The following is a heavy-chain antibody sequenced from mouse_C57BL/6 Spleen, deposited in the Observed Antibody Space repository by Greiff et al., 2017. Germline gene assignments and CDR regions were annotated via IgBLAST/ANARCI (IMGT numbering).Heavy chain of an antibody. CDR3: ARSLYDGYYRFYAMDY. V-gene: IGHV5-4*03. Sequence: DVMLVESGGGLVKPGGSLKLSCAASGFTFSSYAMSWVRQTPEKRLEWVATISDGGSYTYYPDNVKGRFTISRDNAKNNLYLQMSHLKSDDTAMYYCARSLYDGYYRFYAMDYWGQGTSVTVSS. CDR2: ISDGGSYT. CDR1: GFTFSSYA. J-gene: IGHJ4*01. D-gene: IGHD2-3*01.